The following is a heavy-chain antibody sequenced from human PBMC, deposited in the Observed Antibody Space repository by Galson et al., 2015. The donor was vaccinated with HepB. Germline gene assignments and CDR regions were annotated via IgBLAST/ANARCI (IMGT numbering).Heavy chain of an antibody. CDR3: ARAGDPGRYSSSTNWFDP. CDR2: INAGNGNT. D-gene: IGHD6-6*01. Sequence: SVKVSCKASGYTFTSYAMHWVRQAPGQRPEWMGWINAGNGNTKYSQKFQGRVTITRDTSAGTAYMELSSLRSEDTAVYYCARAGDPGRYSSSTNWFDPWGQGTLVTVSS. V-gene: IGHV1-3*01. J-gene: IGHJ5*02. CDR1: GYTFTSYA.